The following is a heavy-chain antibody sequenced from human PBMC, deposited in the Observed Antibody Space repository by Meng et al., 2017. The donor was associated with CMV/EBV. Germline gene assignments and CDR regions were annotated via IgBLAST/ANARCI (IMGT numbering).Heavy chain of an antibody. J-gene: IGHJ4*02. CDR3: ARDNDFWSGSIDY. V-gene: IGHV4-34*01. Sequence: CAVYGGSFSGSYWSWIRQPPGKGLEWIGEINHSGSTNYNPSLKSRVTISVDTSKNQFSLKLSSVTAADTAVYYCARDNDFWSGSIDYWGQGTLVTVSS. D-gene: IGHD3-3*01. CDR2: INHSGST. CDR1: GGSFSGSY.